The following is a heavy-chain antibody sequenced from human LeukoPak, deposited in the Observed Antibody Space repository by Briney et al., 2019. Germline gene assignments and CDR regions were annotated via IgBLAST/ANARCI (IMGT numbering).Heavy chain of an antibody. V-gene: IGHV3-23*01. CDR1: GFTFSSYA. D-gene: IGHD2-2*01. CDR3: ASGLLGYCSSTSCAGYY. Sequence: PGGSLRLSCAASGFTFSSYAMSWVRQAPGKGLEWVSAISGSGGSTYYADSVKGRFTISRDNAKNSLYLQMNSLRAEDTAVYYCASGLLGYCSSTSCAGYYWGQGTLVTVSS. CDR2: ISGSGGST. J-gene: IGHJ4*02.